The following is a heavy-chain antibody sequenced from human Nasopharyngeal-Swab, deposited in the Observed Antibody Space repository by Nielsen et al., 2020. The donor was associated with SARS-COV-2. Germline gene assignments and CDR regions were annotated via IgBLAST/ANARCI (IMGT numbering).Heavy chain of an antibody. CDR3: ARDPTFYGDYVDY. V-gene: IGHV3-33*01. CDR2: IWYDGSNE. Sequence: GESLKISCAASGFTFSSYAMHWVRQAPGKGLEWVAAIWYDGSNEYYADSVKGRFTISRDNSKNTLYLQMNSLRVEDTAVYYCARDPTFYGDYVDYWGQGTLVTVSS. CDR1: GFTFSSYA. J-gene: IGHJ4*02. D-gene: IGHD2/OR15-2a*01.